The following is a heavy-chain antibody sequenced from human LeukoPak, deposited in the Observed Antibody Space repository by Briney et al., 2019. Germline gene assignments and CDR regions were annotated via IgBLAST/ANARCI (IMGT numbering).Heavy chain of an antibody. CDR3: ASGGVGATVDY. CDR1: GYTFTSYG. Sequence: GASVKVSCKASGYTFTSYGISWVRQAPGQGLEWMGGIIPIFGTANYAQKFQGRVTITADESTSTAYMELSSLRSEDTAVYYCASGGVGATVDYWGQGTLVTVSS. CDR2: IIPIFGTA. V-gene: IGHV1-69*13. D-gene: IGHD1-26*01. J-gene: IGHJ4*02.